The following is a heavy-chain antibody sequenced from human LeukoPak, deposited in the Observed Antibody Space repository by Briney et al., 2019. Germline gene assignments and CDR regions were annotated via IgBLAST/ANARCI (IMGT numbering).Heavy chain of an antibody. V-gene: IGHV3-64D*09. D-gene: IGHD1-26*01. J-gene: IGHJ4*02. CDR1: GFTFSSNA. CDR2: INDNGRRT. CDR3: VKDLSGRYTFDY. Sequence: GGSLGLSCSASGFTFSSNAMHWVRQAPGKGLEYVSGINDNGRRTHYGDSLKGRFTISRDNSKNTLYLQMRTLRDEDTAMYYCVKDLSGRYTFDYWGQGTLVTVSS.